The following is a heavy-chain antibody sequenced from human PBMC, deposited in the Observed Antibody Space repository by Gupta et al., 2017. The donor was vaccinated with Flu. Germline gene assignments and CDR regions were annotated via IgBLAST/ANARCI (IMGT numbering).Heavy chain of an antibody. Sequence: YVEWVRQAPGQGLEWMGWINTKTGGINYAQRFQGRVTMTRDTSISTAYMELSGLRSDDTAVYYCARGGSGDSGYDWDLGYYDGMDVWGQGTTVTVSS. J-gene: IGHJ6*02. D-gene: IGHD3-22*01. CDR3: ARGGSGDSGYDWDLGYYDGMDV. V-gene: IGHV1-2*02. CDR2: INTKTGGI. CDR1: Y.